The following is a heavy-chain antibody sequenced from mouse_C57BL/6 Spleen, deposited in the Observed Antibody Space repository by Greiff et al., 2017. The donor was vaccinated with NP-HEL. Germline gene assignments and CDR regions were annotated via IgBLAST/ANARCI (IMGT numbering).Heavy chain of an antibody. CDR3: ARSDQEGDY. CDR2: IYPGDGVT. V-gene: IGHV1-82*01. CDR1: GYAFSSSW. J-gene: IGHJ2*02. Sequence: QVQLQQSGPGLVKPGASVKISCKASGYAFSSSWLNWVKQRPGKGLGGIGRIYPGDGVTNYNGKFKGKATHKADKSSSTAYMRLSSLASEDSAVYFCARSDQEGDYWGQGTSLTVSS.